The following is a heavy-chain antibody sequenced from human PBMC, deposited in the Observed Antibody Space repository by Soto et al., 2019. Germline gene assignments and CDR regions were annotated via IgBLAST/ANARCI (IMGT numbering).Heavy chain of an antibody. Sequence: PLSLTCTVSGGSISSGGYYWSWIRQHPGKGLEWIGYIYYSGSTYYNPSLKSRVTISVDTSKNQFSLKLSSVTAADTAVYYCARGELVGASEYWGQGNFVSVSS. CDR1: GGSISSGGYY. V-gene: IGHV4-31*03. CDR3: ARGELVGASEY. J-gene: IGHJ4*02. CDR2: IYYSGST. D-gene: IGHD1-26*01.